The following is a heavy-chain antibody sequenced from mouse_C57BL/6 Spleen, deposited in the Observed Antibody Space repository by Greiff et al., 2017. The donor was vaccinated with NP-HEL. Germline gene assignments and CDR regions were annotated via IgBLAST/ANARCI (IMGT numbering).Heavy chain of an antibody. D-gene: IGHD1-1*01. CDR3: ASLYYYGSSWFAY. CDR2: IDPSDSYT. J-gene: IGHJ3*01. Sequence: QVQLQQPGAELVRPGTSVKLSCKASGYTFTSYWMHWVKQRPGQGLEWIGVIDPSDSYTNYNQKFKGKATLTVDTSSSTAYMQLSSLTSEDSAVYYCASLYYYGSSWFAYWGQGTLVTVSA. CDR1: GYTFTSYW. V-gene: IGHV1-59*01.